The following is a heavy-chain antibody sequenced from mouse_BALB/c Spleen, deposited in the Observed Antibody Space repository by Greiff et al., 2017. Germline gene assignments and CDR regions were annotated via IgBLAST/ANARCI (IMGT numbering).Heavy chain of an antibody. D-gene: IGHD2-4*01. Sequence: QLVESGPELVKPGASVKMSCKASGYTFTSYVMHWVKQKPGQGLEWIGYINPYNDGTKYNEKFKGKATLTSDKSSSTAYMELSSLTSEDSAVYYGARGGLRRGHYYAMDYWGQGTSVTVSS. CDR1: GYTFTSYV. CDR2: INPYNDGT. J-gene: IGHJ4*01. V-gene: IGHV1-14*01. CDR3: ARGGLRRGHYYAMDY.